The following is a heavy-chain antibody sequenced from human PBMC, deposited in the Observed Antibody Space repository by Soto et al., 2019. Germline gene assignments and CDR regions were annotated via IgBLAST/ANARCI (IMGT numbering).Heavy chain of an antibody. CDR3: TTDLYYDSSGYTD. J-gene: IGHJ4*02. D-gene: IGHD3-22*01. CDR1: GFTFSNAW. Sequence: GGSLRLSCAASGFTFSNAWMSWVRQAPGKGLEWVGRIKSKTDGGTTDYAAPVKGRFTISRDDSKNTLYLQMNSLKTEDTAVYYCTTDLYYDSSGYTDWGQGTLVIVSS. V-gene: IGHV3-15*01. CDR2: IKSKTDGGTT.